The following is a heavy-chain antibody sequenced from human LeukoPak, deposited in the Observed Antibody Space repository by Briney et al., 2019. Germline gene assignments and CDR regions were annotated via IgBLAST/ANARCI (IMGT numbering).Heavy chain of an antibody. CDR3: AREVRCSGGSCYHNWFDP. Sequence: GASVKVSCKASGYTFTSYDINWVRQATGQGLEWMGWMNPNSGNTGYAQKFQGRVTMTRNTSIGTAYMELSSLRSEDTAVYYCAREVRCSGGSCYHNWFDPWGQGTLVTVSS. CDR1: GYTFTSYD. J-gene: IGHJ5*02. CDR2: MNPNSGNT. V-gene: IGHV1-8*01. D-gene: IGHD2-15*01.